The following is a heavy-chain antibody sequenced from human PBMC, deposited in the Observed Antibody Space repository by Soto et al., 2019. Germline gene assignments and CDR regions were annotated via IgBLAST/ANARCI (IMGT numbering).Heavy chain of an antibody. CDR3: EIEVYGSYAPADF. CDR2: VIAYNDNT. V-gene: IGHV1-18*01. D-gene: IGHD3-16*01. CDR1: GYTFTDHG. Sequence: QVQLVQSGPEVKKPGASVTVSCKTSGYTFTDHGIDWVRQAPGQGIEWVGWVIAYNDNTNYAYNLKDRVIMNTDESTSTAYMELRGLRSDETAVYYCEIEVYGSYAPADFWGQGTPVTVSS. J-gene: IGHJ4*02.